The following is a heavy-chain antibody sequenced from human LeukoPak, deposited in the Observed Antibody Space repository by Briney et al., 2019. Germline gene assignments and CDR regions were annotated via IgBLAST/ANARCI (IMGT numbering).Heavy chain of an antibody. D-gene: IGHD2-15*01. CDR3: ARGAATGDY. V-gene: IGHV3-48*01. CDR1: GFTFSSYS. Sequence: GGSLRLSCAASGFTFSSYSMNWVRQAPGKGLEWVSYISSSSSTIYYADSVKGRFTISRDNAKNSLYLQMNSLRAEDTAVYYCARGAATGDYWGQGTLVTVSS. J-gene: IGHJ4*02. CDR2: ISSSSSTI.